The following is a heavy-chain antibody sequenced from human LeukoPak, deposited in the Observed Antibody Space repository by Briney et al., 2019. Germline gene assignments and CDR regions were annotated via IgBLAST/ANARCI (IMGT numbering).Heavy chain of an antibody. Sequence: EASVKVSCKASGYTFTGYYMHWVRQAPGQGLQWMGWINPNSGGTNYAQKFQGRVTMTRDTSISTAYMELSRLRSDDTAVYYCARVGPSGSYYEYWGQGTLVTVSS. J-gene: IGHJ4*02. CDR1: GYTFTGYY. V-gene: IGHV1-2*02. D-gene: IGHD1-26*01. CDR3: ARVGPSGSYYEY. CDR2: INPNSGGT.